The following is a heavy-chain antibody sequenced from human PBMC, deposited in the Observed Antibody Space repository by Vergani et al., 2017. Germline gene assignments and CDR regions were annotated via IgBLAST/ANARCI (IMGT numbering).Heavy chain of an antibody. CDR3: VDDPTVTTTDGNWFDP. CDR2: IYYSGST. V-gene: IGHV4-31*03. J-gene: IGHJ5*02. CDR1: GGSISSGGYY. D-gene: IGHD4-17*01. Sequence: QVQLQESGPGLVKPSQTLSLTCTVSGGSISSGGYYWSWIRQHPGKGLEWIGYIYYSGSTYYNPSLKSRVTISVDTSKNQFSLKLSSVTAADTAVYYCVDDPTVTTTDGNWFDPWGQGTLVTVSS.